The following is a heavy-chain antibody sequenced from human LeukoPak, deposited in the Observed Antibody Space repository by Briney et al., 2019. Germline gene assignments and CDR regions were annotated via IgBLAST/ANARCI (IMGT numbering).Heavy chain of an antibody. D-gene: IGHD6-19*01. CDR2: INPNSGGT. CDR1: GYTFTGYY. CDR3: ARVVEGQCLPHLYY. V-gene: IGHV1-2*02. Sequence: ASVTVSCKASGYTFTGYYMHWVRQAPGQGLEWMGWINPNSGGTNYAQKFQGRVTMTRDTSISTAYMEVSRQRADDTAVYYCARVVEGQCLPHLYYWGQGTLVTVSS. J-gene: IGHJ4*02.